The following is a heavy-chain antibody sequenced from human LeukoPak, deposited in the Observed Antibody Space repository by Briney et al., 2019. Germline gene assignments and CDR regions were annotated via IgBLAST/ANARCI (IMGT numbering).Heavy chain of an antibody. CDR3: ARQARDYGTYYFDY. Sequence: NPSETLSLTCTVSGGSISSSTYYWGWIRQPPGKGLEWIGIVYYDGSTFYSPSLKSRVTISVDTSKNQFSLKLSSVTAADTAMYYCARQARDYGTYYFDYWGQGTLVTVSS. CDR1: GGSISSSTYY. V-gene: IGHV4-39*01. D-gene: IGHD4-17*01. CDR2: VYYDGST. J-gene: IGHJ4*02.